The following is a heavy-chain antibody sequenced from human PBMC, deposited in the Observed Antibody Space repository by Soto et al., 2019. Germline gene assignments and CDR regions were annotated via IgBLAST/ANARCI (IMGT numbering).Heavy chain of an antibody. CDR2: IYTSGST. Sequence: SETLSLTCTVSGGSISSYYGSWIRQPAGKGLEWIGRIYTSGSTNYNPSLKSRVTMSVDTSKNQFSLKLSSVTAADTAVYYCARTADWGVDAFDIWGQGTMVTVS. V-gene: IGHV4-4*07. D-gene: IGHD3-9*01. CDR1: GGSISSYY. J-gene: IGHJ3*02. CDR3: ARTADWGVDAFDI.